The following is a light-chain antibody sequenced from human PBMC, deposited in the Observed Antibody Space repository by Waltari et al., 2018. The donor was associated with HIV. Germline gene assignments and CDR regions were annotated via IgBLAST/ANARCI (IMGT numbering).Light chain of an antibody. J-gene: IGKJ5*01. Sequence: DIQMSQVPSSLSASVGDRVTITCRASRDIRNDLAWYLQKAGEAPKLLIYAASTLRSGVPSRFRGSGSGTDFTLTIDGLQPEDVASYYCQNYDSAPVAFGQGTRLEI. V-gene: IGKV1-27*01. CDR3: QNYDSAPVA. CDR1: RDIRND. CDR2: AAS.